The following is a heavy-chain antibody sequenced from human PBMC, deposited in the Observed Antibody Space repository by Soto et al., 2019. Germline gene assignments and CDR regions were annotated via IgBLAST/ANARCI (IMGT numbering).Heavy chain of an antibody. CDR3: ACLLPEMAPTPIEY. J-gene: IGHJ4*02. D-gene: IGHD2-15*01. CDR1: GGTFSSYT. Sequence: QVQLVQSGAEVKKPGSSVKVSCKASGGTFSSYTISWVRQAPGQGLEWMGRIIPSLGIANYAQKFQGRVTNTAHKSTSTADMERSSLRSEDTAVYYCACLLPEMAPTPIEYWGQGTLVTVSS. V-gene: IGHV1-69*02. CDR2: IIPSLGIA.